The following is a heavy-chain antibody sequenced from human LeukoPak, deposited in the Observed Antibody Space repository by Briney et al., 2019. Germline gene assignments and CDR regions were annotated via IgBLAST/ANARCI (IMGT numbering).Heavy chain of an antibody. CDR1: GFTFSSYW. Sequence: GGSLRLSCAASGFTFSSYWMSWVRQAPGKGLEWVSAISGSGGSTYYADSVKGRFTISRDNSKNTLYLQMNSLRAEDTAVYYCAKGWSDYVWGSYRPNHNFDYWGQGTLVTVSS. J-gene: IGHJ4*02. CDR2: ISGSGGST. V-gene: IGHV3-23*01. D-gene: IGHD3-16*02. CDR3: AKGWSDYVWGSYRPNHNFDY.